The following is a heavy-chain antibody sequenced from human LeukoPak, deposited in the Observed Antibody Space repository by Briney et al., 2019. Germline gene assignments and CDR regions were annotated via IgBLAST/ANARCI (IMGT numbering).Heavy chain of an antibody. CDR2: ISYDGSNK. D-gene: IGHD6-13*01. V-gene: IGHV3-30*18. Sequence: GGSLRLSCAASGFTFSSYGMHWVRQAPGKGLEWVAVISYDGSNKYYADSVKGRFTISRDNSKNTLYLQMNSLRAEDTAVYYCAKVVAAAGTGYWGQGTLVTVSS. CDR1: GFTFSSYG. J-gene: IGHJ4*02. CDR3: AKVVAAAGTGY.